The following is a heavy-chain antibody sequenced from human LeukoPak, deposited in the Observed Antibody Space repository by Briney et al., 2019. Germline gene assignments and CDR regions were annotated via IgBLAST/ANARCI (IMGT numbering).Heavy chain of an antibody. V-gene: IGHV3-23*01. D-gene: IGHD3-22*01. CDR3: AKDSSHYYDSSGYYYYFDY. CDR2: ISGSGGST. Sequence: GGSLRLSCAASGFIFSSYAMSWVRQAPGKGLEWVSAISGSGGSTYYADSVKGRFTISRDNSKNTLYLQMNSLRAEDTAVYYCAKDSSHYYDSSGYYYYFDYWGQGTLVTVSS. J-gene: IGHJ4*02. CDR1: GFIFSSYA.